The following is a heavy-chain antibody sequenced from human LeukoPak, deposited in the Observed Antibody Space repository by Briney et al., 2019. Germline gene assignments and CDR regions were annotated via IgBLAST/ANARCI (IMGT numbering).Heavy chain of an antibody. D-gene: IGHD6-6*01. Sequence: ASVKVSCKASGYTFTGYYMHWGRQAPGQGLEWMGRINPNSGGTNYAQKFQGRVTMTRDTSISTAYMELSRLRSDDTAVYYCARDDGSSDNWFDPWGQGTLVTVSS. V-gene: IGHV1-2*06. CDR2: INPNSGGT. CDR1: GYTFTGYY. J-gene: IGHJ5*02. CDR3: ARDDGSSDNWFDP.